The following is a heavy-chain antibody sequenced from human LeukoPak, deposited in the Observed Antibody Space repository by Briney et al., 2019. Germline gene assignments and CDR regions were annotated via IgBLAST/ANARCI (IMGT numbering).Heavy chain of an antibody. J-gene: IGHJ3*02. CDR3: ARDLRRGGAFDI. V-gene: IGHV3-11*01. D-gene: IGHD4-23*01. CDR1: GFTVSSNY. Sequence: GGSLRLSCAASGFTVSSNYMSWVRQAPGKGLEWVSYISSSGSTIYYADSVKGRFTISRDNAKNSLYLQMNSLRAEDTAVYYCARDLRRGGAFDIWGQGTMVTVSS. CDR2: ISSSGSTI.